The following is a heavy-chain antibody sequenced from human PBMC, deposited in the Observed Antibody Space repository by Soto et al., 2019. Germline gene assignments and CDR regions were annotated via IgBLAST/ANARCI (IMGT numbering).Heavy chain of an antibody. CDR2: IYYSGST. V-gene: IGHV4-30-4*01. CDR3: ARGSVGYDFWSGYPNWFDH. J-gene: IGHJ5*02. CDR1: GCPISSGDYY. D-gene: IGHD3-3*01. Sequence: TLSRTCTVAGCPISSGDYYWSWIRQPRGKGLEWIGYIYYSGSTYYNPSLKSRVTISVDTSKNQFSLKLSSVTAADTAVYYCARGSVGYDFWSGYPNWFDHWGQGTLVTVSS.